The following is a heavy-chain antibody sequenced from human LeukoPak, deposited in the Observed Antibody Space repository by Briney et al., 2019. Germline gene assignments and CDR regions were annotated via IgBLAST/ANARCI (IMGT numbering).Heavy chain of an antibody. V-gene: IGHV4-34*01. CDR1: GGSFSGYY. CDR3: ARSGTYYYDSSGYYYFDY. J-gene: IGHJ4*02. D-gene: IGHD3-22*01. Sequence: SETLSLTCAVYGGSFSGYYWSWIRQPPGKGLEWIGEINLSGSTNYNPSLKSRVTISVDTSKNQFSLKLSSVTAADTAVYYCARSGTYYYDSSGYYYFDYWGQGTLVSVSS. CDR2: INLSGST.